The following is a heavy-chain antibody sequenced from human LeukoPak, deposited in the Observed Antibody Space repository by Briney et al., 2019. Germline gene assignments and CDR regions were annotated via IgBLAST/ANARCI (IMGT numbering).Heavy chain of an antibody. CDR3: VKPLYDSGGYYFAY. CDR1: GFTLSSHP. CDR2: ISFDGGST. Sequence: GGSLRLSCSGSGFTLSSHPMHWVRQAPGEGVECVSAISFDGGSTYYADYVKGRITISRDNSKNTLYLQMSSLRVEDPAVYCCVKPLYDSGGYYFAYWGQGTLVTVSS. V-gene: IGHV3-64D*06. D-gene: IGHD3-22*01. J-gene: IGHJ4*02.